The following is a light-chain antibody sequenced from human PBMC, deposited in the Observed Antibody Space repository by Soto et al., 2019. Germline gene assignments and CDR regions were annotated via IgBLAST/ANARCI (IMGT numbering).Light chain of an antibody. CDR3: SSHAGIIHVV. J-gene: IGLJ3*02. V-gene: IGLV2-8*01. CDR1: SSDVGGYNY. Sequence: QSALTQPPSASGSPGQSVTISCTGTSSDVGGYNYVSWYQQHPGKAPKLIIYEVTKRPSGVPDRFSGSKSGNTASLTVSGLLAEDEADYCCSSHAGIIHVVFGGGTKVTV. CDR2: EVT.